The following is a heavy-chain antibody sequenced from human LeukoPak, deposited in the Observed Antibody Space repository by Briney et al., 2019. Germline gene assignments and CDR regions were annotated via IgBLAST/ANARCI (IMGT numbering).Heavy chain of an antibody. CDR1: GFTFSSYG. D-gene: IGHD3-16*01. J-gene: IGHJ6*02. Sequence: QPGRSLRLSCAASGFTFSSYGMHWVRQAPGKGLEWVANMNQDGSAKGYVDSVKGRFTISRDNARNSLYLQMSSLRPEDTAVYYCATYTHWVAGDVWGQGTTVTVSS. CDR2: MNQDGSAK. V-gene: IGHV3-7*01. CDR3: ATYTHWVAGDV.